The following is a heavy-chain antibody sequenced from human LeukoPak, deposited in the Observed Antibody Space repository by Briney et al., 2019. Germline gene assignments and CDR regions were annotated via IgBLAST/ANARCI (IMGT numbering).Heavy chain of an antibody. D-gene: IGHD3-10*01. Sequence: ASVKVSCKASGYTSTSYGISWVRQAPGQGLEWMGWISAYNGNTNYAQKLQGRVTMTTDTSTSTAYMELRSLRSDDTAVYYCARVLRGSGSYYRNYYYYYMDVWGKGTTVTVSS. J-gene: IGHJ6*03. V-gene: IGHV1-18*01. CDR3: ARVLRGSGSYYRNYYYYYMDV. CDR2: ISAYNGNT. CDR1: GYTSTSYG.